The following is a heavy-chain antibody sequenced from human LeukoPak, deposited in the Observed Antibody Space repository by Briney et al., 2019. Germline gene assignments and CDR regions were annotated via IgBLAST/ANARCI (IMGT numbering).Heavy chain of an antibody. V-gene: IGHV3-21*01. Sequence: GGSLRLSCAASGFTFSSYEMNWVRQAPGKGLEWVSSISSSSSYIPYADSVKGRFTISRDNAKNSLYLQMNSLRAEDTAVYYCARSPAAVPAAAPDDAFDIWGQGTMVTVSS. J-gene: IGHJ3*02. CDR2: ISSSSSYI. CDR1: GFTFSSYE. D-gene: IGHD2-2*01. CDR3: ARSPAAVPAAAPDDAFDI.